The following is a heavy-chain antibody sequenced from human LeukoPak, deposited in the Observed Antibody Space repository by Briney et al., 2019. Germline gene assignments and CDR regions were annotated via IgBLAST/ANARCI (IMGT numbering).Heavy chain of an antibody. D-gene: IGHD6-19*01. CDR3: ARHSSGWYGGIDY. CDR1: GFTFSSYE. J-gene: IGHJ4*02. V-gene: IGHV3-48*03. CDR2: ISSSGSTI. Sequence: GGSLRLSCAASGFTFSSYEMNWVRQAPGKGLEWVSYISSSGSTIYCADSVKGRFTISRDNAKNSLYLQMNSLRAEDTAVYYCARHSSGWYGGIDYWGQGTLVTVSS.